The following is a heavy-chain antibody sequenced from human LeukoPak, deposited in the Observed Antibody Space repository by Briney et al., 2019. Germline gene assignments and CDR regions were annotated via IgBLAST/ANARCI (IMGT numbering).Heavy chain of an antibody. CDR3: AKERGHPLPNYHMDV. J-gene: IGHJ6*03. D-gene: IGHD4/OR15-4a*01. Sequence: GGSLRLSCAASGFTFSSYAMSWVRQAPGKGLEWVSTIVDTGDGTFYADSVRGRFTISRDSSKTTLCLQMNSLRADDTAVYYCAKERGHPLPNYHMDVWGKGTTVTVSS. CDR2: IVDTGDGT. CDR1: GFTFSSYA. V-gene: IGHV3-23*01.